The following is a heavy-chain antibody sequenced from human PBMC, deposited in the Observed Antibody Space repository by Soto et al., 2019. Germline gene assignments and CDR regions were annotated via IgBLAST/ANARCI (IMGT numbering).Heavy chain of an antibody. V-gene: IGHV3-15*01. Sequence: EVQLVESGGGLVKPGGSLRLSCAASGFTFNNAWMSWVRQAPGKGLEWVGRIKSKRDAETTDYASPVKGRFTISRDDSINTLYLQMNSLKAEDTAVYYCTTGLGYCSGGSWHPLWGQGTLVTVSS. D-gene: IGHD2-15*01. CDR2: IKSKRDAETT. J-gene: IGHJ4*02. CDR1: GFTFNNAW. CDR3: TTGLGYCSGGSWHPL.